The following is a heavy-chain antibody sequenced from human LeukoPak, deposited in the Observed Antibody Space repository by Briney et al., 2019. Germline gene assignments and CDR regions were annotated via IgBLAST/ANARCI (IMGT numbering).Heavy chain of an antibody. D-gene: IGHD3-22*01. CDR2: FDPEDGET. Sequence: GASVKVSCKVSGYTLTELSMHWVRQAPGKGLEWMGGFDPEDGETIYAQKFQGRVTMTEDTSTVTAYMKLSSLRSEDTAVYYCATAPYYYDSSGPFDYWGQGTLVTVSS. CDR1: GYTLTELS. J-gene: IGHJ4*02. V-gene: IGHV1-24*01. CDR3: ATAPYYYDSSGPFDY.